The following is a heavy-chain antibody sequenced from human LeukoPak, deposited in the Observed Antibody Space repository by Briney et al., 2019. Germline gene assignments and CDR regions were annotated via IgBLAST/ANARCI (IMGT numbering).Heavy chain of an antibody. CDR1: GFIVRDYW. V-gene: IGHV3-7*01. Sequence: GGSLRLSCAASGFIVRDYWMNWVRQAPGQGPEWLANIKQDGGAGYYVGSVKGRFTISSDSAKSLVYLQMDSLRAEDTATYYCARGYNGGSDYWGQGTLVTVSS. CDR3: ARGYNGGSDY. D-gene: IGHD3-16*01. CDR2: IKQDGGAG. J-gene: IGHJ4*02.